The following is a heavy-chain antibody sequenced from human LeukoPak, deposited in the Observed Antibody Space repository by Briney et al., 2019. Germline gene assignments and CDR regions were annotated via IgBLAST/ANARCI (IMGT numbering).Heavy chain of an antibody. CDR3: GRVDYYDSSGIDH. CDR1: GGSISSSNW. CDR2: IYHSGST. D-gene: IGHD3-22*01. V-gene: IGHV4-4*02. J-gene: IGHJ4*02. Sequence: PSETLSLTCAVSGGSISSSNWWSWVRQPPGKGLEWIGEIYHSGSTKYNPSLKSRVTISVDKSKNQFSLKLSSVTAADTAMYYCGRVDYYDSSGIDHWGQGTLVTVSS.